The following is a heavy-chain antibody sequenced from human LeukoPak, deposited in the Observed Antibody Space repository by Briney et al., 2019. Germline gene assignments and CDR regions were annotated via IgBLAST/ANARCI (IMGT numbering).Heavy chain of an antibody. CDR3: ARQPDQDDAFDI. CDR1: GGSINSSSYY. J-gene: IGHJ3*02. Sequence: SETLSLTCTVSGGSINSSSYYWGWIRQPPGKGLEWIGSIYYSGNTYYNPSLKSRVTISVYTSKNQFSLKLSSVTAADTAVYFCARQPDQDDAFDIWGQGTMVTVSS. V-gene: IGHV4-39*01. CDR2: IYYSGNT.